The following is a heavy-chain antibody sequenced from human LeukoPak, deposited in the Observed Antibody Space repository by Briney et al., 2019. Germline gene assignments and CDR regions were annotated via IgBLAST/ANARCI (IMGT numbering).Heavy chain of an antibody. CDR1: GFTFSSYG. J-gene: IGHJ4*02. Sequence: GRSLRLSCVVSGFTFSSYGMHWVRQAPGKGLEWVAVISYDGSNKYYADSVKGRFTISRDNSKNTLYLQMNSLRAEDTAVYYCAKRGYYYDSSGYYSRTYFDYWGQGTLVIVSS. CDR3: AKRGYYYDSSGYYSRTYFDY. V-gene: IGHV3-30*18. D-gene: IGHD3-22*01. CDR2: ISYDGSNK.